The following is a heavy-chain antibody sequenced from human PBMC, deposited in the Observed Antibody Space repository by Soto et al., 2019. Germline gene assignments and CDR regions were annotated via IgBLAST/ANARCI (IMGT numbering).Heavy chain of an antibody. CDR2: ISTSSSNV. CDR3: ARETSTGNYYMDV. V-gene: IGHV3-48*01. Sequence: EVQLVESGGGLVQPGGSLRLSCAASGFSFSYYGMNCVRQAPGKGLEWVSYISTSSSNVYYADSVKVRFTISRDNAKNSLRLQMNSLRAAATAVYYCARETSTGNYYMDVWGKGTTVNVSS. D-gene: IGHD2-2*01. CDR1: GFSFSYYG. J-gene: IGHJ6*03.